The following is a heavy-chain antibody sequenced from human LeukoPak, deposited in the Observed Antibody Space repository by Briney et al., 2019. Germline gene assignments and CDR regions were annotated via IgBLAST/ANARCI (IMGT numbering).Heavy chain of an antibody. D-gene: IGHD1-1*01. CDR3: TWNDVGYFDY. Sequence: SSETLSLTCAVSGYSVSSGYYWGWIRQPPGKGLEWVSAISGSGGSTYYADSVKGRFTISRDNSKNTLYLQMNSLRAEDTAVYYCTWNDVGYFDYWGQGTLVTVSS. CDR1: GYSVSSGYY. CDR2: ISGSGGST. V-gene: IGHV3-23*01. J-gene: IGHJ4*02.